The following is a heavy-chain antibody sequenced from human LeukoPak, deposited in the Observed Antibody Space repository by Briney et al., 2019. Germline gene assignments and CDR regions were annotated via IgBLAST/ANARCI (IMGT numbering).Heavy chain of an antibody. CDR3: ARDRGGSKFFDY. V-gene: IGHV3-33*01. D-gene: IGHD3-10*01. J-gene: IGHJ4*02. CDR2: TWSDGTNK. Sequence: GGSLRLSCAASGFTFNSYGMHWVRQAPDKGLEWVAFTWSDGTNKFYVDSVKGRFTISRDNSKNTLYLQMNSLRAEGTAVYYCARDRGGSKFFDYWGQGTLVTVSS. CDR1: GFTFNSYG.